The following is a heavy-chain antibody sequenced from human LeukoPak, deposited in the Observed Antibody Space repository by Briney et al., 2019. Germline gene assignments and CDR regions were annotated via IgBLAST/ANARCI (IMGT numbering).Heavy chain of an antibody. CDR1: GFTFSNYW. Sequence: GGSLRLSCTPSGFTFSNYWMYWVRHAPGKGLVWVSRIKSDGTGITYTDSVEGRFTISRDNAKNTLYLQMNSLRDEDTAVYYCVRGQTIDYWGQGTLVTVSS. D-gene: IGHD3-3*01. V-gene: IGHV3-74*01. CDR3: VRGQTIDY. CDR2: IKSDGTGI. J-gene: IGHJ4*02.